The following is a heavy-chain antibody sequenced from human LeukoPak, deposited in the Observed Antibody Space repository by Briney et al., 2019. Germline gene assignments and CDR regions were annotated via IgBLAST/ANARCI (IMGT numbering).Heavy chain of an antibody. CDR3: ARDWGCTDTRCYLGMDV. Sequence: GGSLRLSCAASGFTVSSNYMNWVRQAPGKGLEWVSVIYSGGSTYYADSVKGRFTTSRDNSKNTLYLQVNSLRAEDTAVYYCARDWGCTDTRCYLGMDVWGQGTTVTVSS. D-gene: IGHD2-2*01. J-gene: IGHJ6*02. V-gene: IGHV3-66*01. CDR2: IYSGGST. CDR1: GFTVSSNY.